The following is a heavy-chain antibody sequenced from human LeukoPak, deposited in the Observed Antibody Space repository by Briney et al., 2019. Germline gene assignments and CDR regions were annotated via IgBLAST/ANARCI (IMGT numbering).Heavy chain of an antibody. CDR2: IYYSGST. D-gene: IGHD6-13*01. CDR3: ARASAAAGVDY. V-gene: IGHV4-39*07. CDR1: GGSISSSSYY. J-gene: IGHJ4*02. Sequence: SETLSLICTVSGGSISSSSYYWGWIRQPPGKGLEWIGSIYYSGSTYYNPSLKSRVTISVDTSKNQFSLKLSSVTAADTAVYYCARASAAAGVDYWGQGTLVTVSS.